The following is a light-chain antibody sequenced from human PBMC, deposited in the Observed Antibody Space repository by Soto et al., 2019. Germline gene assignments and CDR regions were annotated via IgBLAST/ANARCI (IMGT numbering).Light chain of an antibody. V-gene: IGKV3-15*01. Sequence: IGMTLSPATHAVSPCERAALSSKASQSVSSNLGWYQQRPGQAPRLLIYGASTSATGIPARFSGSGSGTEFTLTISSLQSEDVAVDYSQQYNTWPGTFGQGTKLDTK. CDR2: GAS. CDR3: QQYNTWPGT. CDR1: QSVSSN. J-gene: IGKJ1*01.